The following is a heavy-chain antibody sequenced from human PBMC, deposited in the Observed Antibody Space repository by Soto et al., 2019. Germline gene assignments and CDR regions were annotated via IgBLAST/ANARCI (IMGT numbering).Heavy chain of an antibody. CDR3: ATGLWEYGDETPY. CDR2: FDPEDGET. J-gene: IGHJ4*02. CDR1: GYTLTELS. Sequence: GASVEVSCKVSGYTLTELSMHWVRQAPGKGLEWMGGFDPEDGETIYAQKFQGRVTMTEDTSTDTAYMELSSLRSEDTAVYYCATGLWEYGDETPYWGQGTLVTVSS. D-gene: IGHD4-17*01. V-gene: IGHV1-24*01.